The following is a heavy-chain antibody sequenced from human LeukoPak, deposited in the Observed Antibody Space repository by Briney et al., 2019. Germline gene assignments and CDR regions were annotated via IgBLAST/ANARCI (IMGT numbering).Heavy chain of an antibody. CDR1: GFSFSSYY. CDR3: ARGPDRYCSSTSCYKWFDP. V-gene: IGHV3-7*01. Sequence: PGGSLRLSCAASGFSFSSYYMSWVRQAPGKGLEWVANIKQDGSEKKYVDSVKGRFTISRDNAKNSLYLQMNSLRAEDTAVYYCARGPDRYCSSTSCYKWFDPWGQGTLVTVSS. J-gene: IGHJ5*02. CDR2: IKQDGSEK. D-gene: IGHD2-2*02.